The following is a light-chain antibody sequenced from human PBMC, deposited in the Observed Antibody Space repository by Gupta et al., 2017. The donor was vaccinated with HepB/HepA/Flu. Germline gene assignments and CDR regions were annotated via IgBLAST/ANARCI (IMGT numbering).Light chain of an antibody. Sequence: DLQLPQSPSSLSASLGDRVTITCRASQGISSYLAWFQQKPGKAPKSLIYAASTLQSGVPSNFRGRGSGTECTLTINSLQPEDGATDYGKHDHRYTFTFGGGTKVEIK. CDR2: AAS. V-gene: IGKV1-16*02. J-gene: IGKJ4*01. CDR1: QGISSY. CDR3: KHDHRYTFT.